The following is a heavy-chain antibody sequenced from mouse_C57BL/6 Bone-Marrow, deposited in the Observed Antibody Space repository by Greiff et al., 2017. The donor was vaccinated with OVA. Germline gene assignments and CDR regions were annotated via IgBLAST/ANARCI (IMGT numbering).Heavy chain of an antibody. CDR1: GYTFTSYW. CDR2: IDPSDSYT. CDR3: TRGDAYFDY. D-gene: IGHD3-3*01. Sequence: QVQLQQPGAELVMPGASVKLSCKASGYTFTSYWMHWVKQRPRQGLEWIGEIDPSDSYTNYNQKFKGNSTLTVDKSSSTAYRQLSRLTSEDSAVYYCTRGDAYFDYWGQGTTLTVSS. J-gene: IGHJ2*01. V-gene: IGHV1-69*01.